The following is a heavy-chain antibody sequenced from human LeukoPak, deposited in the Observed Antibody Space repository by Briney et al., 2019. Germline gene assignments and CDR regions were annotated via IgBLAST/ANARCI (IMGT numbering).Heavy chain of an antibody. Sequence: GGSLRLSCVASGLTVSSYSMNWVRQAPGKGLEWVSYISSSSSTIYYADSVKGRFTIFRDNAKNSLDLQMNSLRDEDTAVYYCARARASGRSGFDYWGQGTLVTVSS. CDR3: ARARASGRSGFDY. J-gene: IGHJ4*02. V-gene: IGHV3-48*02. CDR2: ISSSSSTI. CDR1: GLTVSSYS. D-gene: IGHD2-15*01.